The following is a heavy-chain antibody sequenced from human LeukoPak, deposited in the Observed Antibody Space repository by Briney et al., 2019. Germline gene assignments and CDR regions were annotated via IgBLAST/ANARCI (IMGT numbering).Heavy chain of an antibody. Sequence: SETLSLTCTVSGGSISSHYWSWIRQPPGKGLEWIGYIYYSGSTNYNPSLKSRGTISVDTSKNQFSLRLSSVTAADTAVYYCARDNVLAAQRRYNWFDPWGQGTLVTVSS. V-gene: IGHV4-59*11. J-gene: IGHJ5*02. CDR2: IYYSGST. CDR1: GGSISSHY. CDR3: ARDNVLAAQRRYNWFDP. D-gene: IGHD6-6*01.